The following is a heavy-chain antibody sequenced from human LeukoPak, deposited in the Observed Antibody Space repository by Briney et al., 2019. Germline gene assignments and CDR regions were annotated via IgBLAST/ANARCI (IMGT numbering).Heavy chain of an antibody. J-gene: IGHJ3*02. CDR1: GFTFSSYS. CDR2: ISSSSSYI. CDR3: ARRSQWLVQGAFDI. D-gene: IGHD6-19*01. V-gene: IGHV3-21*01. Sequence: GGSLRLSCAASGFTFSSYSMNRVRQAPGKGLEWVSSISSSSSYIYYADSVKSRFTISRDNAKNSLYLQMNSLRAEDTAVYYCARRSQWLVQGAFDIWGQGTMVTVSS.